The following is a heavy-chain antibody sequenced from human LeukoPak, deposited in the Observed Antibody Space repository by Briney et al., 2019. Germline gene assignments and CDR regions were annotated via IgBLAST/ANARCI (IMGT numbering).Heavy chain of an antibody. Sequence: GASVKVSCKASGYTFTSYGIRWVRQAPGQGLEWMGWISAYNGNTNYAQKLQGRVTMTTDTSTSTAYMELRSLRSDDTAVYYCARDTYYYDSSGYPDYWGQGTLVTVSS. CDR1: GYTFTSYG. CDR3: ARDTYYYDSSGYPDY. CDR2: ISAYNGNT. D-gene: IGHD3-22*01. V-gene: IGHV1-18*01. J-gene: IGHJ4*02.